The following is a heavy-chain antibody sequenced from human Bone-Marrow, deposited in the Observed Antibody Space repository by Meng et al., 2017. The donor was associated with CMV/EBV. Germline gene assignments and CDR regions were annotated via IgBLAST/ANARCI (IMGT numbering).Heavy chain of an antibody. CDR2: LYSGGNT. Sequence: GESLKISCAASGFTFSSYEMNWVRQAPGKGLEWLSILYSGGNTYYADSVKGRFTISRDNSKNTLYLQMNILRPEDTAVYYCARHTSDYYYYGIDLWGQGTTVTVSS. V-gene: IGHV3-66*02. CDR1: GFTFSSYE. J-gene: IGHJ6*02. D-gene: IGHD2-2*01. CDR3: ARHTSDYYYYGIDL.